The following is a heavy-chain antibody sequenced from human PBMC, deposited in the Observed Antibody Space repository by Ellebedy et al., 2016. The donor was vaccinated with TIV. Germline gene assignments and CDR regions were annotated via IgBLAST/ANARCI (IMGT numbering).Heavy chain of an antibody. Sequence: GESLKISCAASGFTFNNYAMAWVRQAPGKGLEWVSTTIRGSGDSTYYADSVKGRFTISRDNSKNALYLQMNSLRAEDTAIYYCARTSTMTTFGASDFWGQGTMVTVSS. CDR1: GFTFNNYA. CDR3: ARTSTMTTFGASDF. V-gene: IGHV3-23*01. J-gene: IGHJ3*01. CDR2: IRGSGDST. D-gene: IGHD3-16*01.